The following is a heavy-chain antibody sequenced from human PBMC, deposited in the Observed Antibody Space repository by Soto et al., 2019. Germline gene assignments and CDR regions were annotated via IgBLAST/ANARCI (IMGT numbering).Heavy chain of an antibody. CDR3: ARLYYVSGRPLMDV. CDR2: IYYNGNT. CDR1: GGSIRSYY. V-gene: IGHV4-59*01. D-gene: IGHD3-10*01. Sequence: SETLSLTCNISGGSIRSYYWSWIRQPPGKGLEWIGYIYYNGNTKYNPSLKSRVTISVDTPKNQFSLKVGSVNAADTAVYYCARLYYVSGRPLMDVWGQGTTATVSS. J-gene: IGHJ6*02.